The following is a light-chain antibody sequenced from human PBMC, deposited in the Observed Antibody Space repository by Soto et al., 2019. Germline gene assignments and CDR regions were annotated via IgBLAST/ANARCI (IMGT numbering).Light chain of an antibody. J-gene: IGKJ5*01. Sequence: EIVLTQSPATLSLSPGERATLSCRASQSVSSYLAWYQQKPGQAPRLLIYDASNRATDIPARFSGSGSGTDFTLTISSLEPEDFAVYYCQQRSDWAITFGQGTRLDVK. CDR2: DAS. CDR1: QSVSSY. V-gene: IGKV3-11*01. CDR3: QQRSDWAIT.